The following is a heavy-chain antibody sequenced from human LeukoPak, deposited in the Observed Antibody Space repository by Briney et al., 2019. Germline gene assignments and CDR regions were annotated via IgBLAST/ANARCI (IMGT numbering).Heavy chain of an antibody. Sequence: GASVKVSCKASGGTFSSYAISWVRQAPGQGLEWMGRIIPILGIANYAQKFQGRVTITADKSTSTAYMELSSLRSEDTAVYYCARDFGASDESYSPLDYWGQGTLVTVSS. J-gene: IGHJ4*02. D-gene: IGHD3-16*01. CDR3: ARDFGASDESYSPLDY. CDR2: IIPILGIA. V-gene: IGHV1-69*04. CDR1: GGTFSSYA.